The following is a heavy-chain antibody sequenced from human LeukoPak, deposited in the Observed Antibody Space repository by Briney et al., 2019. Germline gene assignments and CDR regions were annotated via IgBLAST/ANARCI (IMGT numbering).Heavy chain of an antibody. CDR1: GGSISSYS. J-gene: IGHJ4*02. D-gene: IGHD5-18*01. CDR2: IYYSGST. CDR3: ASVDTAVSGYFDY. Sequence: PSETLSLTCTVSGGSISSYSWSWIRQPPGKGLEWIGYIYYSGSTNYSPSLKSRVTISVDTSKNQFSLKLSSVTAADTAVYYCASVDTAVSGYFDYWGQGTLVTVSS. V-gene: IGHV4-59*01.